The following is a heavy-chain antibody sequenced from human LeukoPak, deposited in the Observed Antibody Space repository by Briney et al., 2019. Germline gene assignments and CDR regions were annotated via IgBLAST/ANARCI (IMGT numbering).Heavy chain of an antibody. CDR2: ISWNSANR. D-gene: IGHD1-14*01. V-gene: IGHV3-9*01. Sequence: GGSLRLSCAASGFTFDDYVMHWVRQAPGKGLEWVSGISWNSANRDYADSVGGRFTISRDNAKNSLYLQMSSLTPEDTAFYYCAKARTVFTDAFDVWGQGTMVTVSS. CDR1: GFTFDDYV. J-gene: IGHJ3*01. CDR3: AKARTVFTDAFDV.